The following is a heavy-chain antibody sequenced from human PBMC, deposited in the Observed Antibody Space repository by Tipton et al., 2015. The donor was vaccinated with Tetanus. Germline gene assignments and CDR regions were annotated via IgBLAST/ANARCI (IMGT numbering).Heavy chain of an antibody. CDR3: ATGRLPTAGKVFNWVDP. CDR1: GFNFNDAL. V-gene: IGHV3-15*07. J-gene: IGHJ5*02. D-gene: IGHD6-13*01. CDR2: IKSKAEGGTI. Sequence: SLRLSCAASGFNFNDALMHWVRQSPGKGLEWVGRIKSKAEGGTIDYAAAVQGRFTISRDDSKNMLYLQMNSLTTEDTAVYSCATGRLPTAGKVFNWVDPWGQGTLVTVSS.